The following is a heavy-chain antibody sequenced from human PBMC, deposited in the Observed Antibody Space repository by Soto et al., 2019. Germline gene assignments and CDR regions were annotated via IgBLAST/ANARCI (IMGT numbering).Heavy chain of an antibody. CDR2: ISGDGYSA. Sequence: EVRLWESGGGLVQPGGSLRLSCGGSGFIFSSNAMSWVRQAPGKGLVWVSSISGDGYSADYADSVKGRFTVSRHNSKSTLYLQMNSLRAEDTAVYYCAKRHYYGQGNFALAKWGQGTLVTVSS. D-gene: IGHD3-10*01. V-gene: IGHV3-23*01. CDR3: AKRHYYGQGNFALAK. CDR1: GFIFSSNA. J-gene: IGHJ4*03.